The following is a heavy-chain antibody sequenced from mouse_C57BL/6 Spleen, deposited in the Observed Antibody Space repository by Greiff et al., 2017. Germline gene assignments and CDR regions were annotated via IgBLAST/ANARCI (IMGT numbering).Heavy chain of an antibody. J-gene: IGHJ3*01. CDR2: IYPRDGST. CDR3: AREGDDCDGTAPWFAY. D-gene: IGHD2-4*01. CDR1: GYTFTDHT. Sequence: QLQQSDAELVKPGASVKISCKVSGYTFTDHTIHWMKQRPEQGLEWIGYIYPRDGSTKYNEKFKGKATLTADKSSSTAYMQLNSLTSEDSAVYFCAREGDDCDGTAPWFAYWGQGTLVTFSA. V-gene: IGHV1-78*01.